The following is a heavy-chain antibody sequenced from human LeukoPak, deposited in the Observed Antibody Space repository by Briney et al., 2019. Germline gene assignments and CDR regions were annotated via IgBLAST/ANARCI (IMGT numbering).Heavy chain of an antibody. CDR2: LSFDGSNR. V-gene: IGHV3-30-3*01. Sequence: PGRSLRLSCAASGFTFSSYAMTWVRQAPGKGLEWVATLSFDGSNRYYADSVGGRFTISRDNSKNTLYLQMNSLRAEDTAVYYCARIWEPSSSWLPGYWGQGTLVTVSS. D-gene: IGHD6-13*01. J-gene: IGHJ4*02. CDR1: GFTFSSYA. CDR3: ARIWEPSSSWLPGY.